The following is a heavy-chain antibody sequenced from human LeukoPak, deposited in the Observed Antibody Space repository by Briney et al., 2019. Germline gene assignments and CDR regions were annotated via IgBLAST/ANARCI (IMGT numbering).Heavy chain of an antibody. CDR1: GFTFDDYA. CDR3: AKDTDGAAAGTTWGH. CDR2: ISWNRGSI. V-gene: IGHV3-9*01. D-gene: IGHD6-13*01. J-gene: IGHJ4*02. Sequence: GGSLRLSCAASGFTFDDYAMHWVRQAPGKGLEWVSGISWNRGSIGYADSVKGRFTISRDNAKNSLYLQMNSLRAEDTALYYCAKDTDGAAAGTTWGHWGQGTLVTVSS.